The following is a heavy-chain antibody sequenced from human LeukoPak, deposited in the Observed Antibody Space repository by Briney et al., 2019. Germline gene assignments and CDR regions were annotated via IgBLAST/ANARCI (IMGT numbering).Heavy chain of an antibody. CDR3: ARARYSSSSEFDY. CDR1: GFTFSSYN. V-gene: IGHV3-21*01. Sequence: GGSLRLSCAASGFTFSSYNMNWVRQAPGKGLEWVSSISSSSSYIYYADSVKGRFTISRDNAKNSLYLQMSSLRAEDTALYYCARARYSSSSEFDYWGQGTLVTVSS. D-gene: IGHD6-6*01. J-gene: IGHJ4*02. CDR2: ISSSSSYI.